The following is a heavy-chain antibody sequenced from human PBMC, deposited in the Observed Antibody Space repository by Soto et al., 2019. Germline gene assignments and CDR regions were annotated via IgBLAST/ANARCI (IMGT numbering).Heavy chain of an antibody. V-gene: IGHV1-18*01. J-gene: IGHJ5*02. CDR1: GSTFSNYG. CDR3: ARVVPGAEAWFGP. Sequence: ASVTVSCKTSGSTFSNYGITWVRQAPGQPLEWLGWISLYSDGTNYAQKFQGRVSMTTDTSTTTAYMELRSLRSDDTAVYYCARVVPGAEAWFGPWGQGTLVTVSS. D-gene: IGHD2-2*01. CDR2: ISLYSDGT.